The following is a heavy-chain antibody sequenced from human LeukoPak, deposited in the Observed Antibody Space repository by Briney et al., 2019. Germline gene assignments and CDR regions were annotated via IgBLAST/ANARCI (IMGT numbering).Heavy chain of an antibody. CDR1: GGTFSSYA. CDR2: IIPIFGTA. D-gene: IGHD3-22*01. V-gene: IGHV1-69*05. Sequence: VKVSCKASGGTFSSYAISWVRQAPGQGLEWMGGIIPIFGTANYAQKFQGRVTITTDESTSTAYMELSSLRSEDTAVYYCATASSWLLPFDYWGQGTLVTVSS. J-gene: IGHJ4*02. CDR3: ATASSWLLPFDY.